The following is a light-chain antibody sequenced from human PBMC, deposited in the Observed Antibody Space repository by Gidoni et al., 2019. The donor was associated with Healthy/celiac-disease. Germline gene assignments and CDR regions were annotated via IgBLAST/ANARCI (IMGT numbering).Light chain of an antibody. J-gene: IGKJ4*01. Sequence: ERVLTPSPASLSLSPGDRATVACRASQSVSSYLAWYQQKPGQAPRLLIYDASTRATGIPARFSGSGSGTDFTLTSSSLVPEDFAVYYCQQRSNWPLTFGGGTKVEIK. CDR1: QSVSSY. V-gene: IGKV3-11*01. CDR3: QQRSNWPLT. CDR2: DAS.